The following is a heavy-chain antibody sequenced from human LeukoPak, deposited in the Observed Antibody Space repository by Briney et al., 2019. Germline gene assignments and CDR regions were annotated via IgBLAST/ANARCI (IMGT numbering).Heavy chain of an antibody. J-gene: IGHJ3*02. CDR3: AKDLFWGAFDI. CDR2: ISSSGSTI. CDR1: GFTFSSYE. Sequence: GGSLRLSCAASGFTFSSYEMNWVRQAPGKGLEWVSYISSSGSTIYYADSVKGRFTISRDNAKNSLYLQMNSLRAEDTAVYYCAKDLFWGAFDIWGQGTMVTVSS. D-gene: IGHD3-16*01. V-gene: IGHV3-48*03.